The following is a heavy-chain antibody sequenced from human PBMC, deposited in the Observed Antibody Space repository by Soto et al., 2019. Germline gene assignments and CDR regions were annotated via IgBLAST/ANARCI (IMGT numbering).Heavy chain of an antibody. V-gene: IGHV3-9*01. Sequence: DVQLVESGGGLVQPGRSLRLSCAASGFTFDDYAMHWVRQAPGKGLEWVSGISWNSGSIGYADSVKGRFTISRDNAKNSLYLQMNSLRAEDTALYYCANFIVATRWGQGTLVTVSS. CDR3: ANFIVATR. D-gene: IGHD5-12*01. CDR2: ISWNSGSI. CDR1: GFTFDDYA. J-gene: IGHJ4*02.